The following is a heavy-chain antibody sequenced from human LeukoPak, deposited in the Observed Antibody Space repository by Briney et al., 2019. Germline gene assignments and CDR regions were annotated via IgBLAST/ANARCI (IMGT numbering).Heavy chain of an antibody. CDR2: ISSSSSYI. Sequence: PGGSLRLSCAASGFTFSSYSMNWVRQAPGKGLEWVSSISSSSSYIYYADSVKGRFTISRDNAKNSLYLQMNSLRAEDTAVYYCARESIWNSSGWYSGDYWGQGTLVTVSS. V-gene: IGHV3-21*01. CDR3: ARESIWNSSGWYSGDY. D-gene: IGHD6-19*01. J-gene: IGHJ4*02. CDR1: GFTFSSYS.